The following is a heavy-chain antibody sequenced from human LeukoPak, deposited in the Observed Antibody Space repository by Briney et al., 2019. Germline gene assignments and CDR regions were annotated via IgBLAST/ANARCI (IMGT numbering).Heavy chain of an antibody. Sequence: GASVKASCKASGYTFTSYDINWVRQATGQGLEWMGWMNPNSGNTGYAQKFQGRVTMTRNTSISTAYMELSSLRSEDTAVYYCARSIAVTTSPNFDYWGQGTLVTVSS. CDR3: ARSIAVTTSPNFDY. D-gene: IGHD6-19*01. V-gene: IGHV1-8*01. J-gene: IGHJ4*02. CDR2: MNPNSGNT. CDR1: GYTFTSYD.